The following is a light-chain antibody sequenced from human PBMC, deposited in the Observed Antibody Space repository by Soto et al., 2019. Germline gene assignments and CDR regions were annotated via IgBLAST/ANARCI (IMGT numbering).Light chain of an antibody. CDR2: LGS. J-gene: IGKJ5*01. CDR1: QSLLHSNGYNY. Sequence: DIVMTQSPLSLPVTPGEPASISCRSSQSLLHSNGYNYLDWYLQKPGQSPQLLIYLGSNRASGVPDRFSGSVSGTDFTLKSSRVEAEDVGVYYCMQALQTITFGQGTRLEIK. CDR3: MQALQTIT. V-gene: IGKV2-28*01.